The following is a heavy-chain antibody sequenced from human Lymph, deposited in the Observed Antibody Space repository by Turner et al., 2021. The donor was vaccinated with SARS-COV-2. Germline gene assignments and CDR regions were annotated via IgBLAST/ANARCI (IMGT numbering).Heavy chain of an antibody. J-gene: IGHJ4*02. Sequence: QVQLQESGPGLVKPSETLSLTCTVSGDSISNSYWSWIRQPPGKGLEWIGYIYYRGSTNYNPSLKGRVTISVDTSKNHFSLKLSSVTAADTAVYYCARGFDYWGQGTLVTVSS. CDR3: ARGFDY. V-gene: IGHV4-59*01. CDR2: IYYRGST. CDR1: GDSISNSY.